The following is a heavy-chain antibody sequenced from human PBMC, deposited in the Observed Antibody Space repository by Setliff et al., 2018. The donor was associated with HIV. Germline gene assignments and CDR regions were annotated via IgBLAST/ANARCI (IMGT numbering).Heavy chain of an antibody. V-gene: IGHV3-23*01. Sequence: PGGSLRLSCAASGFTFSTYAMSWVRQAPGKGLAWVSAISAGGGSTYYAYSVKGRFTISRDNSKNTLYLQMNSLRAEDTAVYYCAKPDTAMVISYFDYWGQGTLVTVSS. J-gene: IGHJ4*02. CDR3: AKPDTAMVISYFDY. CDR1: GFTFSTYA. CDR2: ISAGGGST. D-gene: IGHD5-18*01.